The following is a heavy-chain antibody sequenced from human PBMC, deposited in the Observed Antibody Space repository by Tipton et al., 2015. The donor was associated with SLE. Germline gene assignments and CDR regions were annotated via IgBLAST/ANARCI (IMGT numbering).Heavy chain of an antibody. Sequence: SLRLSCTASGFSIRSNYMSWVRQAPGKGLEWVSDIYSGGITYYADSVKGRFAISKDNSKNTLYLQMNSLRPEDTAVYYCAKDRGSSWFFFDYWGQGSLVTVSS. D-gene: IGHD6-13*01. CDR3: AKDRGSSWFFFDY. J-gene: IGHJ4*02. CDR2: IYSGGIT. CDR1: GFSIRSNY. V-gene: IGHV3-66*02.